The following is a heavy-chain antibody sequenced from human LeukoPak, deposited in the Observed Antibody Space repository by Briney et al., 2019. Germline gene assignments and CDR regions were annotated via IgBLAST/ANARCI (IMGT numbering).Heavy chain of an antibody. CDR2: VSGSGGGS. D-gene: IGHD2-2*01. V-gene: IGHV3-23*01. CDR1: GFTFNKYA. CDR3: AKQLGYCSRGTCYFDS. Sequence: PGGSLRLSCAVSGFTFNKYAMSWVRQAPGKGLEWVSAVSGSGGGSYYADPVKGRFTISRDNSKNTLYLQMNSLGDEDTALYYCAKQLGYCSRGTCYFDSWGQGTLVTVSS. J-gene: IGHJ4*01.